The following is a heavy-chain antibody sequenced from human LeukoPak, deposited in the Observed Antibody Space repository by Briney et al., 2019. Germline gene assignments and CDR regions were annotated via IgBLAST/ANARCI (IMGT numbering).Heavy chain of an antibody. V-gene: IGHV4-4*07. CDR1: GGSISSYY. CDR2: IYTSGST. J-gene: IGHJ4*02. CDR3: ARAPGATVTTPAYYFDY. D-gene: IGHD4-17*01. Sequence: SETLSLTCTVSGGSISSYYWSWIRQPAGKGLEWIGRIYTSGSTNYNPSLKSRVTMSVDTSKNQFSLKLSSVTAADTAVYYCARAPGATVTTPAYYFDYWGQGTLVTVSS.